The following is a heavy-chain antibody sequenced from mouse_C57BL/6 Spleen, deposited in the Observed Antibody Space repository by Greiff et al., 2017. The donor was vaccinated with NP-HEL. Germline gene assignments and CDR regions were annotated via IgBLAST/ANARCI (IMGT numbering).Heavy chain of an antibody. CDR3: ARRYYDYGGDY. CDR1: GYAFTNYL. D-gene: IGHD2-4*01. Sequence: QVQLQQSGAELVRPGTSVKVSCKASGYAFTNYLIEWVKQRPGQGLEWIGVINPGSGGTNYNEKFKGKATLTADKSSSTAYMQLSSLTSEDSAVYFCARRYYDYGGDYWGQGTTLTVSS. V-gene: IGHV1-54*01. J-gene: IGHJ2*01. CDR2: INPGSGGT.